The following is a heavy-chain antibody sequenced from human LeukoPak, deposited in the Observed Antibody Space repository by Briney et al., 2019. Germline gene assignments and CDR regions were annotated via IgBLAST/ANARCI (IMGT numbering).Heavy chain of an antibody. Sequence: IPSQTLSLTCTVSGGSIGSYYWSWIRQPPGKGLEWIGYIYYIANTNYNPSLKSRVTMSVDTSKNQFSLKLSSVTAADTAVYYCARKGSPGYSYGNGHDYWGQGTLVTVSS. V-gene: IGHV4-59*01. CDR2: IYYIANT. CDR1: GGSIGSYY. D-gene: IGHD5-18*01. J-gene: IGHJ4*01. CDR3: ARKGSPGYSYGNGHDY.